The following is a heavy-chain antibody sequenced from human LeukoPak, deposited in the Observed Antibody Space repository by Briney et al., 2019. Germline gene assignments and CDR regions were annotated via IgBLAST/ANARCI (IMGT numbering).Heavy chain of an antibody. Sequence: KPSETLSLTCAVYGGSFSGYYWSWIRQPPGKGLEWIGEINHSGSTNYNPSLKSRVTISVDTSKNQFSLKLSPVTAADTAVYYCARGSRRKVVPAAMLDYWGQGTLVTVSS. CDR3: ARGSRRKVVPAAMLDY. J-gene: IGHJ4*02. D-gene: IGHD2-2*01. V-gene: IGHV4-34*01. CDR1: GGSFSGYY. CDR2: INHSGST.